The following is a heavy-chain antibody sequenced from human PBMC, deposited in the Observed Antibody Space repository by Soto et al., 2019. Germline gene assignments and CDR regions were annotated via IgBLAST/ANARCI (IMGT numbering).Heavy chain of an antibody. Sequence: GGSLRLSCAASGFTFSSYWMSWVRQAPGKGLEWVANIKQDGSEKYYVDSVKGRFTISRDNAKNSLYLQMNSLRAEDAAVYYCARESYYYDIVTGYYAFDIWGQGTMVTVSS. CDR1: GFTFSSYW. J-gene: IGHJ3*02. D-gene: IGHD3-9*01. V-gene: IGHV3-7*01. CDR2: IKQDGSEK. CDR3: ARESYYYDIVTGYYAFDI.